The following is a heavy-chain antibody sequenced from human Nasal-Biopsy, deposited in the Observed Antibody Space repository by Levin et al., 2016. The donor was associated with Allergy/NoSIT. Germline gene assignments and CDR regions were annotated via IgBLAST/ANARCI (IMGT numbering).Heavy chain of an antibody. V-gene: IGHV6-1*01. CDR2: TYYTSNWYT. D-gene: IGHD1-26*01. Sequence: SQTLSLTCVISGDSVSGNNVAWNWIRQSPSRGLEWLGRTYYTSNWYTDYGVSVKGRVNISPDTSRNQFSLQLHSVTPEDTAIYYCARENFPSWEPPRLDYWGQGTLVTVSS. J-gene: IGHJ4*02. CDR1: GDSVSGNNVA. CDR3: ARENFPSWEPPRLDY.